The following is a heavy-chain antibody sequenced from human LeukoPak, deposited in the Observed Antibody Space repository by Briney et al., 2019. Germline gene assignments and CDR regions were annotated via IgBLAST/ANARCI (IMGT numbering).Heavy chain of an antibody. J-gene: IGHJ6*03. D-gene: IGHD6-6*01. CDR1: GFTFSSYV. Sequence: GGSLRLSCAASGFTFSSYVMSWVRQAPGKGLEWVSAISGSGGRTYYADSVKGRFTISRDNSKNTLYLQMGSLRAEDMAVYYCARDHEYSSSSNGWYYMDVWGKGTTVTVSS. CDR3: ARDHEYSSSSNGWYYMDV. CDR2: ISGSGGRT. V-gene: IGHV3-23*01.